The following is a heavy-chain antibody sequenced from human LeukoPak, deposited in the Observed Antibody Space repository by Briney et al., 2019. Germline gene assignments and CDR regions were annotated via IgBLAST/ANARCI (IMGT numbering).Heavy chain of an antibody. Sequence: SETLSLTCTVSGGSISSSSYYWGWIRRPPGKGLEWIGSIYYSGRTYYNPSLKSRVTISVDTSKNQFSLRLSSVTAADTAVYYCARRLARPGYFDYWGQGTLVTVSP. CDR2: IYYSGRT. J-gene: IGHJ4*02. D-gene: IGHD3-9*01. V-gene: IGHV4-39*01. CDR3: ARRLARPGYFDY. CDR1: GGSISSSSYY.